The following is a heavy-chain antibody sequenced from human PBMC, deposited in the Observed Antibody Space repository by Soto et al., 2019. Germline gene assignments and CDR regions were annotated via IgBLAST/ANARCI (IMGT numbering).Heavy chain of an antibody. CDR1: GCSISSGGYS. J-gene: IGHJ4*02. CDR3: ARAIRGYEYYFDY. CDR2: IYHSGST. D-gene: IGHD5-12*01. Sequence: SETLSLTCAVSGCSISSGGYSWSWIRQPPGKGLEWIGYIYHSGSTYYNPSPKSRVTISVDRSKNQFSLKLSSVTAADTAVYYCARAIRGYEYYFDYWGQGTLVTVSS. V-gene: IGHV4-30-2*01.